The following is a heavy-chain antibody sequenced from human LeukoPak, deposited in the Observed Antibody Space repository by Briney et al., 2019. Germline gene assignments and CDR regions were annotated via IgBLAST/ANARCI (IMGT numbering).Heavy chain of an antibody. CDR1: GFTFSSYA. V-gene: IGHV3-48*03. CDR3: ARGPSIAARYDAFDI. Sequence: GGSLRLSCTASGFTFSSYAMNWVRQAPGKGLEWVSYISSSGNTISYADSVKGRFTISRDNAKNSLYLQVISLRAEDTAVYYCARGPSIAARYDAFDIWGQGTMVTVSS. J-gene: IGHJ3*02. CDR2: ISSSGNTI. D-gene: IGHD6-6*01.